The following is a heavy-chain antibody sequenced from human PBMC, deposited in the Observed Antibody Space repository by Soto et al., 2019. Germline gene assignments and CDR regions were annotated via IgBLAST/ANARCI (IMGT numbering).Heavy chain of an antibody. J-gene: IGHJ3*01. CDR1: GFTFSSFS. Sequence: GGSLRLSCAASGFTFSSFSMDWVRQAPGKGLEWLSHIGTSGAPIHDADSVKGRFIISRDNAANFLYLQMNSLRDEDTAVYYCARGFLSNSLDVWGQGTTVTVSS. V-gene: IGHV3-48*02. CDR2: IGTSGAPI. D-gene: IGHD3-3*01. CDR3: ARGFLSNSLDV.